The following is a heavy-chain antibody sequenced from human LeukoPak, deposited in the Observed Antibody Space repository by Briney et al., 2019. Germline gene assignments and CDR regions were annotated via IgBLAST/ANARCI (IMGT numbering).Heavy chain of an antibody. J-gene: IGHJ4*02. CDR3: ARVDGGNSYY. CDR1: GGTFISYA. CDR2: IIPIFGTA. D-gene: IGHD4-23*01. Sequence: SVKVSCKASGGTFISYAISWVRQAPGQGLEWMGGIIPIFGTANYAQKFQGRVTIPADESTSTAYMELSSLRSEDAAVYYCARVDGGNSYYWGQGTLVTVSS. V-gene: IGHV1-69*13.